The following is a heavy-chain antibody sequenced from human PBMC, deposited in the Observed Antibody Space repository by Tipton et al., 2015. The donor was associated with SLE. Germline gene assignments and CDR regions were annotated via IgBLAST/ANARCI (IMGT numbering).Heavy chain of an antibody. CDR3: AKGGIVGATLDY. Sequence: GSLRLSCAASGFTFSSYGMHWVRQAPGKGLEWVAFIRYDGSNKYYADSVKGRFTISRDNSKNTLYLQMNSLRAEDTAVYYCAKGGIVGATLDYWGQGTLVTVSS. J-gene: IGHJ4*02. CDR1: GFTFSSYG. CDR2: IRYDGSNK. V-gene: IGHV3-30*02. D-gene: IGHD1-26*01.